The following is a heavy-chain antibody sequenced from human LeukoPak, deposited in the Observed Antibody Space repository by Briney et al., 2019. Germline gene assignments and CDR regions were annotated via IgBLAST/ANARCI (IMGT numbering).Heavy chain of an antibody. Sequence: GGSLRLSCAASRFTFSSYAMHWVRQAPGKGLEWVAVISYDGSNKYYADSVKGRFTISRDNSKNTLYLQMNSLRAEDTAVYYCARAVHRLPSSLPADWGQGTLVTVSS. CDR3: ARAVHRLPSSLPAD. V-gene: IGHV3-30*01. J-gene: IGHJ4*02. CDR1: RFTFSSYA. CDR2: ISYDGSNK. D-gene: IGHD5-18*01.